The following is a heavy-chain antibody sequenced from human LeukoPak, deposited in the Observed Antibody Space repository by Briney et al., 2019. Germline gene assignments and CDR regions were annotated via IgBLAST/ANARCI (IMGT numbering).Heavy chain of an antibody. Sequence: ASVKVSCKASGYTFTSYYMHWVRQAPGQGLEWMGIINPSGGSTSYAQKFQGRVTMTRDTSTSTVYVELSSLRSEDTAVYYCARDSGPKVGATRLLPDYWGQGTLVTVSS. D-gene: IGHD1-26*01. CDR1: GYTFTSYY. V-gene: IGHV1-46*01. CDR2: INPSGGST. CDR3: ARDSGPKVGATRLLPDY. J-gene: IGHJ4*02.